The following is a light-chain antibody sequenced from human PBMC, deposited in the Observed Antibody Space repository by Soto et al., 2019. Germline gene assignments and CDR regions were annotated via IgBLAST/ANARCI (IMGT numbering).Light chain of an antibody. J-gene: IGKJ4*01. Sequence: EIVLTQSPATLSLSPGERATLSCRASQSLSSYLAWYQQKPGQAPRLLIYDASNRAAGIPARFRGSGSRADFTLTISSLEPEDFAIYYCQQRYNWPLTFGGGTKVEIK. V-gene: IGKV3-11*01. CDR3: QQRYNWPLT. CDR2: DAS. CDR1: QSLSSY.